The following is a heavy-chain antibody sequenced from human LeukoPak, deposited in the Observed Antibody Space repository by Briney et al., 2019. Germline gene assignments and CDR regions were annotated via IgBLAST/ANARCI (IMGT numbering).Heavy chain of an antibody. J-gene: IGHJ3*02. V-gene: IGHV3-7*01. CDR2: IKHDGSEK. CDR3: AGDRSGSYYDSFDI. CDR1: GFTISGYW. D-gene: IGHD3-10*01. Sequence: GGSRRLSCAASGFTISGYWMSWVRQSPGKGREWVANIKHDGSEKYYVDSMRGRFTISRDNARNSLYLQMNSLRAEDTAVYYCAGDRSGSYYDSFDIWGQGTMVTVSS.